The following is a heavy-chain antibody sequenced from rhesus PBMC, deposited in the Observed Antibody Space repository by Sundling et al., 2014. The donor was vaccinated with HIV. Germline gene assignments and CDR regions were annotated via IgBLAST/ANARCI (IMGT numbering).Heavy chain of an antibody. D-gene: IGHD2-21*01. CDR3: ARFSTGSGSYGSGLDS. J-gene: IGHJ6*01. CDR2: ITPSNGNP. Sequence: QVQLVQSGAEVKKPGASVKLSCKASGYTFTSYSINWVRQAPGQGLEWMGWITPSNGNPGYAQKFQGRVTMTRDTSTSTAYMELSSLRSEDTAVYYCARFSTGSGSYGSGLDSWGQGVVVTVSS. CDR1: GYTFTSYS. V-gene: IGHV1-200*01.